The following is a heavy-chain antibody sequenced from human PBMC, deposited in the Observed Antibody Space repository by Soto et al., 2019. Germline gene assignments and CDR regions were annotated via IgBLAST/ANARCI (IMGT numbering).Heavy chain of an antibody. CDR2: INPDSGDT. V-gene: IGHV1-2*02. CDR3: PRDLVQGVIILSY. CDR1: GYTFTDYQ. J-gene: IGHJ4*02. Sequence: QVQLVQSGAEVKKPGASVKVSCKASGYTFTDYQIYWVRQAPGQGLEWMGWINPDSGDTGYAQNFQGRVTMTRDTSISTAYMELSRLESDDTAVYYCPRDLVQGVIILSYWGQGTLVTVSS. D-gene: IGHD3-10*01.